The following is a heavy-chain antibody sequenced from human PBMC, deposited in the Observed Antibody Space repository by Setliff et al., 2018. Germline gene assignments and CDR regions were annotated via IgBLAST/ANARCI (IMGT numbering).Heavy chain of an antibody. V-gene: IGHV5-51*01. CDR2: IYPGDSDT. CDR1: GYTFTNYW. CDR3: AREHVSGHSEY. Sequence: PGESLKISCKGSGYTFTNYWIGWVRQMPGKGLEWMGLIYPGDSDTRYSPSFQGQVTISSDKSINTAYLQWSSLKASDTASYYCAREHVSGHSEYWGQGTRVTVSS. D-gene: IGHD1-26*01. J-gene: IGHJ4*02.